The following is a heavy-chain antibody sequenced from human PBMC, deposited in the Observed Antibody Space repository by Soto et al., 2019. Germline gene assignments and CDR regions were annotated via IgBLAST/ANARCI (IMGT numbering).Heavy chain of an antibody. D-gene: IGHD3-9*01. CDR3: VRTYYDILTVYENNYYYYGMDV. CDR2: ISSSSSYI. V-gene: IGHV3-21*01. Sequence: EVQLVESGGGLVKPGGSLRLSCAASGFTFSSYSMNWVRQAPGKGLEWVSSISSSSSYIYYADSVQGRFTISRDNAKNSLYLQMNSLRAEDTAVYYCVRTYYDILTVYENNYYYYGMDVWGQGTTVTVFS. J-gene: IGHJ6*02. CDR1: GFTFSSYS.